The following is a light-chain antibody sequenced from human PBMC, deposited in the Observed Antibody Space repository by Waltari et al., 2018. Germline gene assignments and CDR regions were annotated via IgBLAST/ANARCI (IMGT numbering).Light chain of an antibody. CDR2: GAS. CDR1: QSISSRF. Sequence: EIVLTQSPGTLSLSPGERATLPCRASQSISSRFFARYQHKPGQAPRLVIYGASSRLTGIPPRFSGSGSGTDFTLTISKLEPEDFAVYYCHQYSTSPYTFGQGTKLQI. CDR3: HQYSTSPYT. J-gene: IGKJ2*01. V-gene: IGKV3-20*01.